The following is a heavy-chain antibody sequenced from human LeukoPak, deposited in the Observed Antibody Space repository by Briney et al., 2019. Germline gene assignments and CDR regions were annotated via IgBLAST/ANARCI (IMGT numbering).Heavy chain of an antibody. Sequence: GGSLRLSCAASGFTFSSYGMHWVRQAPGKGLEWVAFIRYDGSNKYYADSVKGRFTISRDNSKNTLYLQMSSLRVEDTAVYYCAKPTGTGVAKWYFDSWGQGTLVTVSS. CDR1: GFTFSSYG. CDR3: AKPTGTGVAKWYFDS. J-gene: IGHJ4*02. CDR2: IRYDGSNK. D-gene: IGHD3-10*01. V-gene: IGHV3-30*02.